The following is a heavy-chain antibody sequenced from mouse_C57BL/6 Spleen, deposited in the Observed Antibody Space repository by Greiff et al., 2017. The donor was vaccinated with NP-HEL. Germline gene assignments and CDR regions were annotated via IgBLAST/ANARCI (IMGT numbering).Heavy chain of an antibody. J-gene: IGHJ1*03. Sequence: LVESGAELARPGASVKMSCKASGYTFTSYTMHWVKQRPGQGLEWIGYINPSSGYTKYNQKFKDKATLTADKSSSTAYMQLSSLTSEDSAVYYCARGTGYFDVWGTGTTVTVSS. CDR1: GYTFTSYT. CDR2: INPSSGYT. V-gene: IGHV1-4*01. CDR3: ARGTGYFDV.